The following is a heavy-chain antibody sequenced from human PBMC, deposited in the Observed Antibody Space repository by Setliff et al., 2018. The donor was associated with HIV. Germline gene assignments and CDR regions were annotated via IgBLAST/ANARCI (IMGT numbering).Heavy chain of an antibody. CDR3: AEAGSGYYYFDY. Sequence: SVKVSCKASGGTFSSYAISWVRQAPGQGLEWMGGIIPIFGTANYAQKFQGRVTITTDESTSTAYMELSSLRSEDTAVYYCAEAGSGYYYFDYWGQGTLVTAPQ. CDR1: GGTFSSYA. J-gene: IGHJ4*02. V-gene: IGHV1-69*05. CDR2: IIPIFGTA. D-gene: IGHD3-3*01.